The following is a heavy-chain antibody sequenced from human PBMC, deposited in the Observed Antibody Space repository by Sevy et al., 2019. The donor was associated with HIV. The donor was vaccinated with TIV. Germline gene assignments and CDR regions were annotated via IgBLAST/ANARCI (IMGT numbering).Heavy chain of an antibody. Sequence: ASVKVSCKASGGTFSSYGISWVRQAPGQGLEWMGGIIPILGTVNYAQKFQGRVTITADESTKTAYMEQSSLRSEDTAVYYCARWGGNGWYYFDYWGQETLVTVSS. V-gene: IGHV1-69*13. CDR2: IIPILGTV. CDR1: GGTFSSYG. D-gene: IGHD6-19*01. CDR3: ARWGGNGWYYFDY. J-gene: IGHJ4*02.